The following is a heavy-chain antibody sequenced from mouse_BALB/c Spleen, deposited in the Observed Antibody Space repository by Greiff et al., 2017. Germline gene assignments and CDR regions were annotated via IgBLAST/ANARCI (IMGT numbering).Heavy chain of an antibody. CDR3: ARGGGYDVWFAY. Sequence: VQLKESGAELVKPGASVKLSCTASGFNIKDTYMHWVKQRPEQGLEWIGRIDPANGNTKYDPKFQGKATITADTSSNTAYLQLSSLTSEDTAVDYCARGGGYDVWFAYWGQGTLVTVSA. D-gene: IGHD2-2*01. CDR1: GFNIKDTY. V-gene: IGHV14-3*02. CDR2: IDPANGNT. J-gene: IGHJ3*01.